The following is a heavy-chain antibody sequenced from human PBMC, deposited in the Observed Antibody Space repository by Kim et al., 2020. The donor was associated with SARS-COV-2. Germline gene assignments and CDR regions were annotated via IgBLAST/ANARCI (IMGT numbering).Heavy chain of an antibody. J-gene: IGHJ4*02. D-gene: IGHD3-22*01. V-gene: IGHV3-21*01. Sequence: GGSLRLSCAASGFTFSSYSMNWVRQAPGKGLEWVSSISSSSSYIYYADSVKGRFTISRDNAKNSLYLQMNSLRAEDTAVYYCARWDYYDSSGYPPLADYWGQGTLVTVSS. CDR2: ISSSSSYI. CDR3: ARWDYYDSSGYPPLADY. CDR1: GFTFSSYS.